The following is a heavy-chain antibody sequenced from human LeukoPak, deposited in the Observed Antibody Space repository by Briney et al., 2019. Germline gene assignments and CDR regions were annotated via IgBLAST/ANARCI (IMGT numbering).Heavy chain of an antibody. Sequence: ASVKVSCTASGGTFSSYAISWVRQAPGQGLEWMGRIIPILGIANYAQKFQGRVTITADKSTSTAYMELSSLRSEDTAVYYCARDINDFWSGYLHDYWGQGTLVTVSS. J-gene: IGHJ4*02. CDR1: GGTFSSYA. V-gene: IGHV1-69*04. D-gene: IGHD3-3*01. CDR2: IIPILGIA. CDR3: ARDINDFWSGYLHDY.